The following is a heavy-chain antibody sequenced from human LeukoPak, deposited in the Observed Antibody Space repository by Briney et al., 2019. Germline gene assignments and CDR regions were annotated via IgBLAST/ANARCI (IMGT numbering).Heavy chain of an antibody. D-gene: IGHD1-26*01. V-gene: IGHV3-48*01. CDR2: ISSSSNNI. CDR3: ARDGWYSGSYDAFDV. Sequence: GGSLRLSCGASGFTFSPYSMNWVRQAPGKGLERVSYISSSSNNIYYADSVKGRFTISRDNAKNSLYLQMNSLRAEDTAVYYCARDGWYSGSYDAFDVWGQGTMVTVSS. CDR1: GFTFSPYS. J-gene: IGHJ3*01.